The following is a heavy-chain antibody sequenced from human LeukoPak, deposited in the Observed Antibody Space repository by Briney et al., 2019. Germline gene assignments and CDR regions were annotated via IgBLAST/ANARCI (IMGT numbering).Heavy chain of an antibody. V-gene: IGHV1-18*01. CDR3: ATGRSYYYYGMDV. CDR2: ISVYNGNT. J-gene: IGHJ6*02. CDR1: GYSFTTSG. Sequence: ASVKVSCKTSGYSFTTSGISWVRQAPGQGLEWMGWISVYNGNTNYAQKLQGRVTMTADTSTNTAYMELRSLRSEDTAVYYCATGRSYYYYGMDVWGQGTTVTVSS.